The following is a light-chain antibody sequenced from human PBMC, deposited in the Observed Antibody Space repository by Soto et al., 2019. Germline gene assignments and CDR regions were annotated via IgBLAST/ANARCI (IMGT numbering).Light chain of an antibody. V-gene: IGKV1-13*02. CDR2: ESS. CDR1: QGISTL. J-gene: IGKJ1*01. CDR3: QKYNSAPWT. Sequence: AIQLTQSPSSLSASVGDRVTITCRASQGISTLLAWYQQKPGKAPKVLIYESSLLQSGVPSRFSGSGSGTDFTLTISSLQPEDFATYYCQKYNSAPWTFGQGTKVDIK.